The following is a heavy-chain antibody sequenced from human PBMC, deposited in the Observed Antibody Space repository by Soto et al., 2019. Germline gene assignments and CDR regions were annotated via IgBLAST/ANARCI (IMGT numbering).Heavy chain of an antibody. V-gene: IGHV1-2*02. D-gene: IGHD3-22*01. J-gene: IGHJ5*02. CDR3: ARGTFDSSGNYFAGWFGP. CDR1: GYSFTDYY. CDR2: IIPNNGGT. Sequence: QVQLEQSGAEVKKPGASVKVSCKASGYSFTDYYIHWVRQAPGQGLEWMGWIIPNNGGTKYAQKFQDRVTMTRDTSITTAYTELSRLRSYDTAVYYCARGTFDSSGNYFAGWFGPWGQGTLVTVSS.